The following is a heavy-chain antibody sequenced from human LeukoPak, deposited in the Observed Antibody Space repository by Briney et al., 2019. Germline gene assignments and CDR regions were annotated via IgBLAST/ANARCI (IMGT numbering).Heavy chain of an antibody. V-gene: IGHV3-23*01. D-gene: IGHD4-17*01. CDR2: ISGSGGST. J-gene: IGHJ6*02. Sequence: QAGGSLRLSCAASGFTFSSYAMSWVRQAPGKGLEWVSAISGSGGSTYYADSVKGRFTISRDNAKNSLYLQMNSLRAEDTAVYYCASQHGDYYYYGMDVWGQGTTVTVSS. CDR3: ASQHGDYYYYGMDV. CDR1: GFTFSSYA.